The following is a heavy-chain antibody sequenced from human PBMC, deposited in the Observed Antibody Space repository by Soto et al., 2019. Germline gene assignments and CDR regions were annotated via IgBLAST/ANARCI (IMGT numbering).Heavy chain of an antibody. CDR2: ISAYNGNT. CDR1: GYTFTSYG. CDR3: ARGYYYDSSGYYYVGGWFDA. D-gene: IGHD3-22*01. Sequence: AAVKVSCKASGYTFTSYGISWVRQAPGQGLEWMGWISAYNGNTNYAQKLQGRVTMTTDTSTSTAYMELRSLRSDDTAVYYCARGYYYDSSGYYYVGGWFDAWGDGNLFTVSS. V-gene: IGHV1-18*01. J-gene: IGHJ5*01.